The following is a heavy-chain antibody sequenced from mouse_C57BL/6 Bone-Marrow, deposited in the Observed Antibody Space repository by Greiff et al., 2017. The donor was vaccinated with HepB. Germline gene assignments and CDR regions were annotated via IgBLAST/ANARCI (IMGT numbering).Heavy chain of an antibody. CDR1: GYTFTSYG. CDR3: ARPYDGYWYFDV. CDR2: IYPRSGNT. D-gene: IGHD2-3*01. V-gene: IGHV1-81*01. Sequence: QVHVKQSGAELARPGASVKLSCKASGYTFTSYGISWVKQRTGQGLEWIGEIYPRSGNTYYNEKFKGKATLTADKSSSTAYMELRSLTSEDSAVYFCARPYDGYWYFDVWGTGTTVTVSS. J-gene: IGHJ1*03.